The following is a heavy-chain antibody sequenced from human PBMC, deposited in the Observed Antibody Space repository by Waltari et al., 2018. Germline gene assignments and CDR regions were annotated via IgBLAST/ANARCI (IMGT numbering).Heavy chain of an antibody. V-gene: IGHV3-74*01. CDR1: GFTYSLYW. CDR3: ARGARRTTVTTGWWYFDL. Sequence: EVQLVESGGGLVQPGGSLRLSCAASGFTYSLYWMHWVRQVPGKRLVVGSRSKGDGSRISYANTVKGRFTIYKDNAKNTVYLQMNSLRVDDTAIYYCARGARRTTVTTGWWYFDLWGRGTLVTVSS. CDR2: SKGDGSRI. D-gene: IGHD4-17*01. J-gene: IGHJ2*01.